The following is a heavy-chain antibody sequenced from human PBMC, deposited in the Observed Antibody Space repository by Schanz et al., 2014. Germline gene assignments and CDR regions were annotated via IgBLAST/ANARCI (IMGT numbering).Heavy chain of an antibody. V-gene: IGHV3-23*04. Sequence: EVQLVESGGGLVQPGGSLRLSCAASGFTFSSYSMNWVRQIPGKGLEWVSAISASGGTTYYADSVKGRFTISRDNSKITLYLQMNSLRAEDTAVYYCAKTPREYCNYDNCPNWFDSWGQGTLVTASS. D-gene: IGHD2-15*01. CDR1: GFTFSSYS. J-gene: IGHJ5*01. CDR3: AKTPREYCNYDNCPNWFDS. CDR2: ISASGGTT.